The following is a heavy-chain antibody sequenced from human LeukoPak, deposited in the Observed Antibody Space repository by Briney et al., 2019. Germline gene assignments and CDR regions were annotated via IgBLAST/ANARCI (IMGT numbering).Heavy chain of an antibody. CDR2: IWYDGSNK. Sequence: GGSLRLSCAASGFTFSNYGMHWVRQAPGKGLEWVAVIWYDGSNKYYADSVKGRFTISRDNSKNTLYLQMNSLRAEDTAVYYCARDLTWIRWDYWGQGTLVTVSS. J-gene: IGHJ4*02. D-gene: IGHD5-18*01. V-gene: IGHV3-33*01. CDR1: GFTFSNYG. CDR3: ARDLTWIRWDY.